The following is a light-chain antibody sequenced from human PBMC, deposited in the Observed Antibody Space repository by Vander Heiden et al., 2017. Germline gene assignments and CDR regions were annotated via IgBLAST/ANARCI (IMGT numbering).Light chain of an antibody. CDR1: SSNIGSNA. J-gene: IGLJ2*01. V-gene: IGLV1-44*01. CDR2: YNI. Sequence: QSVLTQPPSASGTPGPRVTIFCSGGSSNIGSNAVNWYQQLPETAPKLLIYYNIQRPSGVPDRFSGSKSGTSASLAISGLQSEDEATYYCAAWDDSLNGVVFGGGTKVTVL. CDR3: AAWDDSLNGVV.